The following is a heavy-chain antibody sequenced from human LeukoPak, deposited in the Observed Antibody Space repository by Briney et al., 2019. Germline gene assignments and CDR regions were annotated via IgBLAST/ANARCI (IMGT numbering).Heavy chain of an antibody. D-gene: IGHD2-15*01. CDR3: ARSRRCSGGSCSPTPVFDY. Sequence: GESLKISCKGSGYIFTSYWIGWVRQMPGKGLEWMGIIYPGDSDTRYSPSFQGQVTISADKSISTAYLQWSSLKASDTAMYYCARSRRCSGGSCSPTPVFDYWGQGTLVTVSS. J-gene: IGHJ4*02. V-gene: IGHV5-51*01. CDR1: GYIFTSYW. CDR2: IYPGDSDT.